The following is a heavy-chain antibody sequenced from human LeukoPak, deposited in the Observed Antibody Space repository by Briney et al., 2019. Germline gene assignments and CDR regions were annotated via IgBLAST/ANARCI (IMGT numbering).Heavy chain of an antibody. D-gene: IGHD3-9*01. J-gene: IGHJ5*02. CDR1: GYTFTSYG. CDR2: ISAYNGNT. CDR3: AREKGPGYDILTGYYLPGWFDP. V-gene: IGHV1-18*01. Sequence: ASVKVSCKASGYTFTSYGISWVRQAPGQRLEWMGWISAYNGNTNYAQKLQGRVTMTTDTSTSTAYMELRSLRSDDTAVYYCAREKGPGYDILTGYYLPGWFDPWGQGTLVTVSS.